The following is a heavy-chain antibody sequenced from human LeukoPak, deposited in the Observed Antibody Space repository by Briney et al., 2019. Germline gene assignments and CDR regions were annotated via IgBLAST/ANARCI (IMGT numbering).Heavy chain of an antibody. CDR3: ARGFGTVPTYGMDV. CDR1: GGSISSYY. Sequence: SETLSLTCTVSGGSISSYYWSWIRQPPGKGLEWIGYIYYSGSTNYHPSLKSRVTISVDTSKNHFSLKLSSVNAADTALYYCARGFGTVPTYGMDVWGQGTTVTVSS. D-gene: IGHD3-10*01. J-gene: IGHJ6*02. V-gene: IGHV4-59*01. CDR2: IYYSGST.